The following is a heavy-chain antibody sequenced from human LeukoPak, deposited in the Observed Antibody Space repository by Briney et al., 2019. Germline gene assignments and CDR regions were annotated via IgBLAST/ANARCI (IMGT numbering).Heavy chain of an antibody. D-gene: IGHD1-26*01. V-gene: IGHV3-23*01. CDR1: GFTLSTYA. CDR2: ISGSDDST. Sequence: GGSLRLSCVASGFTLSTYAMNWVRQAPGKGLEWVSGISGSDDSTYYADSVKGRFTISRDNSRNTLYLQMNSLRVEDTAVYYCAKVGQSGSHYGLGYWGQGTLVTVSS. J-gene: IGHJ4*02. CDR3: AKVGQSGSHYGLGY.